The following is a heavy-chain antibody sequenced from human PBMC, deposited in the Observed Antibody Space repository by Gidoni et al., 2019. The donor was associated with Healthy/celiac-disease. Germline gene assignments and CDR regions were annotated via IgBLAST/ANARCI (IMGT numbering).Heavy chain of an antibody. CDR2: ISYDGSNK. Sequence: QVQLVASGGGVVQPGRSLRLSWAASGFPFRSYAMHWVRQAPGKGLEWVAVISYDGSNKYYADSVKGRFTISRDNSKNTLYLQMNSLRAGDTAVYYCARGGLYCSGGSCYSGDFDYWGQGTLVTVSS. V-gene: IGHV3-30*04. CDR3: ARGGLYCSGGSCYSGDFDY. CDR1: GFPFRSYA. D-gene: IGHD2-15*01. J-gene: IGHJ4*02.